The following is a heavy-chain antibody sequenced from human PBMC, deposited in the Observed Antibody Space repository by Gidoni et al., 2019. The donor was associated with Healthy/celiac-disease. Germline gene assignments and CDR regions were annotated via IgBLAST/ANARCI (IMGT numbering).Heavy chain of an antibody. CDR2: IWYDGSNK. J-gene: IGHJ4*02. Sequence: QVQLVESGGGVVQPGRSLRLSCAASGFTFSSYGMHWVRQAPGKGLEWVAVIWYDGSNKYYADSVKGRFTISRDNSKNTLYLQMNSLRAEDTAVYYCARDISGWLQFGEDYFDYWGQGTLVTVSS. D-gene: IGHD5-12*01. CDR3: ARDISGWLQFGEDYFDY. V-gene: IGHV3-33*01. CDR1: GFTFSSYG.